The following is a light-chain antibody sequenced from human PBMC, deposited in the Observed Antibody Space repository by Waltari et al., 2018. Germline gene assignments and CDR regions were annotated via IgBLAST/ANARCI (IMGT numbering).Light chain of an antibody. CDR3: ATWDDSLNAWI. CDR1: SSTTGRNL. J-gene: IGLJ2*01. Sequence: QSPLTQPHSISVAPGHRVALSCSGGSSTTGRNLVYSYAQVPGTTPKLLMYRSDQRPSGVSDRFSGSKFGTSASLAITGLLSADEADYICATWDDSLNAWIFGGGTRLTVL. CDR2: RSD. V-gene: IGLV1-44*01.